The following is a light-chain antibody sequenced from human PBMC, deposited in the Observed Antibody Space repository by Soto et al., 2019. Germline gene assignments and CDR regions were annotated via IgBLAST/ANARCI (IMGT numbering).Light chain of an antibody. Sequence: EIVLTQSPGTLSLSPGERATLSCRASQSISSSYLAWYQQKPGQAPRLLIYGASTRATGIPDRFIGSGSGTDFTLTISRLESEDFAVYYCQKYGSSPRTFGQGTKVEIK. CDR1: QSISSSY. CDR3: QKYGSSPRT. V-gene: IGKV3-20*01. J-gene: IGKJ1*01. CDR2: GAS.